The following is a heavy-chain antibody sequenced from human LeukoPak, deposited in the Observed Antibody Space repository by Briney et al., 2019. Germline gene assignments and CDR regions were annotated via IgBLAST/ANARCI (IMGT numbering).Heavy chain of an antibody. Sequence: SETLSLTCTVSGGSISSYYWSWFRRPPGKRREWIGYIYYSGSTNYNPSLKSRVTISVDTSKNQFSLKLSSVTAADTAVYYCARLSAAMVIVYWGQGTLVTVSS. J-gene: IGHJ4*02. V-gene: IGHV4-59*08. CDR3: ARLSAAMVIVY. CDR2: IYYSGST. D-gene: IGHD5-18*01. CDR1: GGSISSYY.